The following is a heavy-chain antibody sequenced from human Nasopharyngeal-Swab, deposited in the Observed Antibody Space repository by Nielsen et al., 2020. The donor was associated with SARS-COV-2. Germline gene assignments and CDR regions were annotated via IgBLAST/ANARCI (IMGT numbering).Heavy chain of an antibody. CDR3: ASGAEDYDSSGYYPYFYY. D-gene: IGHD3-22*01. CDR2: IIPILGLA. V-gene: IGHV1-69*10. Sequence: WVRQAPGQGLEWMGGIIPILGLANYAQKFQGRVTITADKSTSTAYMELSSLRSEDTAVYYYASGAEDYDSSGYYPYFYYWGQGTLVTVSS. J-gene: IGHJ4*02.